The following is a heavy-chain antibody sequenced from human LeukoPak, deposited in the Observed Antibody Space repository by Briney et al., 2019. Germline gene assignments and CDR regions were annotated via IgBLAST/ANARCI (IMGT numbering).Heavy chain of an antibody. J-gene: IGHJ4*02. CDR1: GYRFTSYW. Sequence: GESLQISCKGSGYRFTSYWIGWVRPMPGKGLEWMGIIYPGDSDTRYSPSFQGQVTISADKSISTAYLQWSSLKASDTAMYYCARGEVPPDFDYWGQGTLVTVSS. CDR3: ARGEVPPDFDY. V-gene: IGHV5-51*01. CDR2: IYPGDSDT.